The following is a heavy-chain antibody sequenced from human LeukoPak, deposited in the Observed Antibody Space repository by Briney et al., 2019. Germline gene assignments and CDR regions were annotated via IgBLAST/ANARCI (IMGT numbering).Heavy chain of an antibody. D-gene: IGHD3-22*01. CDR2: IIPILGIA. V-gene: IGHV1-69*04. CDR1: GGTFSSYA. Sequence: ASVKVSCKASGGTFSSYAISWVRQAPGQGLEWMGRIIPILGIANYAQKFQGRVTITADKSTSTAYMELSSLRSEDTAVYYCARVPHSSGYSPLHWFDPWGQGTLVTVSS. CDR3: ARVPHSSGYSPLHWFDP. J-gene: IGHJ5*02.